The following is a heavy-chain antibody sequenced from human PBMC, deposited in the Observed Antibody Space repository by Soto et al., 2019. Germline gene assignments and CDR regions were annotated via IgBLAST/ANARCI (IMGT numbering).Heavy chain of an antibody. CDR2: INPNRGDT. J-gene: IGHJ4*02. CDR1: GYTFTYYH. D-gene: IGHD5-18*01. V-gene: IGHV1-46*01. Sequence: GASVKVSCKASGYTFTYYHVHWVRQAPGQGLEWMGIINPNRGDTTYAQKFQGRVTMTSDTSTSTVYMEVSSLTSEDTALYYCARVPCSYGLLFYLDYWGQGTLVTVSS. CDR3: ARVPCSYGLLFYLDY.